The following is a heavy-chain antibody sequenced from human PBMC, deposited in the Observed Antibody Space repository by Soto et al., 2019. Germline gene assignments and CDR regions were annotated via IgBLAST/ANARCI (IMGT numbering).Heavy chain of an antibody. Sequence: QVQLVESGGGVVQPGRSLTLSCAASGFTFSSFAMHWVRQAPGKGLEWVAVMWYDGSNIYYADPVKGRFTISRDNSKNTLYVLMNSLRAEDTAVYYCAKSRYSSGWYPFDYWGQGTLVTVSS. J-gene: IGHJ4*02. V-gene: IGHV3-33*03. CDR1: GFTFSSFA. CDR3: AKSRYSSGWYPFDY. D-gene: IGHD6-19*01. CDR2: MWYDGSNI.